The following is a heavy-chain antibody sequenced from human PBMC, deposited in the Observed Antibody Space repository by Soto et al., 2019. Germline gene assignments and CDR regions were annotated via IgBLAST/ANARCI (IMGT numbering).Heavy chain of an antibody. CDR3: ARRDRSSWFGSWYFDY. CDR1: GGSISSSSYY. D-gene: IGHD6-13*01. V-gene: IGHV4-39*01. Sequence: QLQLQESGPGLVKPSETLSLTCTVSGGSISSSSYYWGWIRQPPGKGLEWIGSIYYSGSTYYNPSLKSRVTISVDTSKNQFSLKLSSVTAADTAVYYCARRDRSSWFGSWYFDYWGQGTLVTVSS. J-gene: IGHJ4*02. CDR2: IYYSGST.